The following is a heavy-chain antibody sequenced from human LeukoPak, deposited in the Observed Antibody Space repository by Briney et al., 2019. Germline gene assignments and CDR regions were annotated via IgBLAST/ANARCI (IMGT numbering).Heavy chain of an antibody. CDR1: GFTFSSYA. CDR2: ISGSGGST. J-gene: IGHJ4*02. D-gene: IGHD3/OR15-3a*01. Sequence: GGSLRLSCAASGFTFSSYAMSWVRQAPGKGLEWVSAISGSGGSTYYADSVKGRFTISRDNSKNTLYLQMNSLRAEDTAGYYCAKYTKDGLVPDYWGQGTLVTVSS. V-gene: IGHV3-23*01. CDR3: AKYTKDGLVPDY.